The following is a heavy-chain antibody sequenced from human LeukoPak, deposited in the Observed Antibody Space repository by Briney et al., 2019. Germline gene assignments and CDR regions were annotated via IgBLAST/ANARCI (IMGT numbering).Heavy chain of an antibody. CDR1: GFTFSSYG. CDR3: AKGFPYSSGWYLDY. J-gene: IGHJ4*02. CDR2: IRSDGSNK. V-gene: IGHV3-30*02. Sequence: GGSLRLSCAASGFTFSSYGIHWVRQAPGKGLEWVAFIRSDGSNKYYADSVKGRFTISRDNSKNTLYLQMNSLRAEDTAVYYCAKGFPYSSGWYLDYWGQGTLVTLSS. D-gene: IGHD6-19*01.